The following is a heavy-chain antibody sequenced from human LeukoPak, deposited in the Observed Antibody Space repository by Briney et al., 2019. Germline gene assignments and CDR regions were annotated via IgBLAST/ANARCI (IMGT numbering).Heavy chain of an antibody. D-gene: IGHD6-13*01. CDR1: GFTFSSYW. J-gene: IGHJ4*02. V-gene: IGHV3-23*01. CDR3: AKDISEFLIAAAGLDY. CDR2: ISGSGGST. Sequence: PGGSLRLSCAASGFTFSSYWMSWVRQAPGKGLEWVSAISGSGGSTYYADSVKGRFTISRDNSKNTLYLQMNSLRAEDTAVYYCAKDISEFLIAAAGLDYWGQGTLVTVSS.